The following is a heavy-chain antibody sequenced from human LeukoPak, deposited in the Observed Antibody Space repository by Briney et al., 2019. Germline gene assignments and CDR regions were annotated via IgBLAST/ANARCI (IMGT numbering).Heavy chain of an antibody. V-gene: IGHV3-23*01. CDR2: MSGSGDRT. CDR1: GFTFTNTA. D-gene: IGHD2-15*01. Sequence: GGSLRLSCAASGFTFTNTAMSWVRQAPGKGLERVSCMSGSGDRTYYGDTVKGRFSIYRDNPKNTVYLQMNSLRAEDSAVYYCAKDCTGDRCYSARLDFWGQGTLVTVSS. CDR3: AKDCTGDRCYSARLDF. J-gene: IGHJ4*02.